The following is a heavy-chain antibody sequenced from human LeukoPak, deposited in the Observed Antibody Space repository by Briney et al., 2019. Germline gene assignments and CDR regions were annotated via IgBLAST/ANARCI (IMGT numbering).Heavy chain of an antibody. CDR3: ARISGGYYFDY. J-gene: IGHJ4*02. CDR1: GFTVSSNY. D-gene: IGHD2-15*01. V-gene: IGHV3-53*01. CDR2: IYSGGST. Sequence: GGSLRPSCAASGFTVSSNYMSWVRQAPGKGLEWVSVIYSGGSTYYADSVKGRFTISRDNSKNTLYLQMNSLRAEDTAVYYCARISGGYYFDYWGQGTLVTVSS.